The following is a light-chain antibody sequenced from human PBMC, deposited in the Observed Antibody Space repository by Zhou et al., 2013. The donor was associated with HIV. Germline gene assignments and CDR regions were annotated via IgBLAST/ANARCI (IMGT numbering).Light chain of an antibody. V-gene: IGKV2-28*01. CDR2: LGS. CDR1: QSLLHSNGYYY. CDR3: MQALQTPPT. Sequence: DIVMTQSPLSLPVTPGEAASISCRSSQSLLHSNGYYYLDWYLQKPGQSPQLLIYLGSNRASGVPDRFSGSGSGTDFTLKISRVEAEDVGVYYCMQALQTPPTFGQGTRLEIK. J-gene: IGKJ5*01.